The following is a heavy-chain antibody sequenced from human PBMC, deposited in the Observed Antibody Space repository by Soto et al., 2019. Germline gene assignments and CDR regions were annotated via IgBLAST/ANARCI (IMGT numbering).Heavy chain of an antibody. J-gene: IGHJ1*01. D-gene: IGHD6-13*01. CDR2: IYYSGST. CDR1: GGSISTYY. CDR3: ARAPPGDLWYLNFQH. V-gene: IGHV4-59*01. Sequence: SETLSLTCTVSGGSISTYYWSWIRQPPGKGLEWIGHIYYSGSTNYNPSLKSRVTISVDTSKNQFSLKLRSVTAADTAVYYCARAPPGDLWYLNFQHWGQGTLVTVS.